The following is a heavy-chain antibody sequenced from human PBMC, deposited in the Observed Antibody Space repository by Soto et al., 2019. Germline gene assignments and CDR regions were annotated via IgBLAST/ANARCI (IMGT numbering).Heavy chain of an antibody. CDR2: IYSGGST. J-gene: IGHJ6*02. Sequence: PGGSLRLSCAASGFTISSNCMTWVRQAPGKGLEWVSVIYSGGSTYYADFVKGRFTISRDNAKNSLYLQMNSLRAEDTAVYYCARGKLVHFPIHYYYGMDVWGQGTTVTVSS. CDR3: ARGKLVHFPIHYYYGMDV. D-gene: IGHD6-13*01. V-gene: IGHV3-53*01. CDR1: GFTISSNC.